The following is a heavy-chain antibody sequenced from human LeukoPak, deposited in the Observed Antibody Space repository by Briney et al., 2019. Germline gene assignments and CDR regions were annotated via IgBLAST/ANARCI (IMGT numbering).Heavy chain of an antibody. CDR3: TRCSGYSDY. V-gene: IGHV3-49*04. J-gene: IGHJ4*02. Sequence: GGSLRLSCTASGFTFADHAMSWVRQAPGKGLEWVGFIRSNTAYGGTTEYAASVQGRFTISRDDSKSIAYLQMNSLKTEDTAVYYCTRCSGYSDYWGQGTLVTVSS. D-gene: IGHD5-12*01. CDR2: IRSNTAYGGTT. CDR1: GFTFADHA.